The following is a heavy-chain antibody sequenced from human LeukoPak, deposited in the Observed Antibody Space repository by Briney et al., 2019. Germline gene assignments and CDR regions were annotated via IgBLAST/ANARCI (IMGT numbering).Heavy chain of an antibody. CDR2: ISSSSSYI. D-gene: IGHD6-13*01. J-gene: IGHJ4*02. V-gene: IGHV3-21*01. CDR3: ARAGYSSSWPDY. CDR1: GFTFSSYA. Sequence: GGSLRLSCAASGFTFSSYAMSWVRQAPGKGLEWVSSISSSSSYIYYADSVKGRFTISRDNAKNSLHLQMNSLRAEDTAVYYCARAGYSSSWPDYWGQGTLVTVSS.